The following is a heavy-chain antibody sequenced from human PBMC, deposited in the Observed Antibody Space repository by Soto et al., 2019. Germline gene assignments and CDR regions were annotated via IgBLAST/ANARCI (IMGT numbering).Heavy chain of an antibody. CDR2: IYNSGVT. D-gene: IGHD6-13*01. CDR1: SGSISTGSTDY. CDR3: ARHVWSIAAALNWIDP. Sequence: PSETLSLTCTVSSGSISTGSTDYLGWIRQPPGKGLEWIGNIYNSGVTFYNPSLKTRVTISIDTSKNQFSLKLSSVTAADTAVYYCARHVWSIAAALNWIDPWGQGALVTVSS. J-gene: IGHJ5*02. V-gene: IGHV4-39*01.